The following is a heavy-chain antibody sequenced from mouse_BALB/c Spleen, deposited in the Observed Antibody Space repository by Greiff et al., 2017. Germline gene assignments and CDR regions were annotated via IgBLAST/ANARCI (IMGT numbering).Heavy chain of an antibody. J-gene: IGHJ2*01. V-gene: IGHV1-5*01. CDR1: GYTFTSYW. D-gene: IGHD1-1*02. CDR2: IYPGNSDT. Sequence: VQLQQSGTVLARPGASVKMSCKASGYTFTSYWMHWVKQRPGQGLEWIGAIYPGNSDTSYNQKFKGKAKLTAVTSTSTAYMELSSLTSEDSAVYYCKRFPHGYGPFDDWGQGTTLTVSS. CDR3: KRFPHGYGPFDD.